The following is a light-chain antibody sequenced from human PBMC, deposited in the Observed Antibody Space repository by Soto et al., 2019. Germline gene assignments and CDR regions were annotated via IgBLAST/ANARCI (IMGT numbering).Light chain of an antibody. CDR3: SSYTTSITEHV. CDR2: EVS. CDR1: SSDVGGYDY. J-gene: IGLJ1*01. Sequence: QSVLTQPASVSGSPGQSITISCTGTSSDVGGYDYVSWYQQHPGKAPKPILYEVSNRPSGVSDRFSGSKSGNTASLTISGLQPEDEADYYCSSYTTSITEHVLGNGTKVT. V-gene: IGLV2-14*01.